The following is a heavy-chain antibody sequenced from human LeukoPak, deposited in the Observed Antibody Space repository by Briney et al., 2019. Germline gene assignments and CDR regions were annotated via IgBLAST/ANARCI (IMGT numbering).Heavy chain of an antibody. CDR2: IYPGDSDT. CDR1: GYSFSSYW. D-gene: IGHD5-24*01. J-gene: IGHJ3*02. CDR3: ARGGGWLQLTGPPDAFDI. V-gene: IGHV5-51*01. Sequence: GESLKISCKASGYSFSSYWIGWVRQLPGKGLEWMGIIYPGDSDTRYSPSFQGQVTISADKSISTAYLQWSSLKASDTAMYYCARGGGWLQLTGPPDAFDIWGQGTMVTVSS.